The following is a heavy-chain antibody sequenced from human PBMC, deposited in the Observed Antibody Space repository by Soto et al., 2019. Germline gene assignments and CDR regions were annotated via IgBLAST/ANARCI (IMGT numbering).Heavy chain of an antibody. D-gene: IGHD2-21*01. CDR3: ARDGPGCGGLYYFDY. CDR2: ISAYNGNT. CDR1: GYTFTSYG. V-gene: IGHV1-18*01. Sequence: ASVKVSCKASGYTFTSYGISWVRQAPGQGLEWMGWISAYNGNTNYAQKLQGRVTMTTDTSTSTAYMELRSLRSDDTVVYYCARDGPGCGGLYYFDYRSQVTLVTLSS. J-gene: IGHJ4*02.